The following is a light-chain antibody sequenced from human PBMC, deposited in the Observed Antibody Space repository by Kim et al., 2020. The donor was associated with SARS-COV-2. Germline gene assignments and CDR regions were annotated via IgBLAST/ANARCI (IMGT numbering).Light chain of an antibody. CDR1: KLGDKY. V-gene: IGLV3-1*01. Sequence: SYELTQPPSVSVSPGQTASITFSGDKLGDKYACWYQQKPGQSPVLVIYQDSKRPSGIPERFSGSNSGNTATLTISGTQAMDEADYYCQAWDNSTGYVFGT. CDR2: QDS. CDR3: QAWDNSTGYV. J-gene: IGLJ1*01.